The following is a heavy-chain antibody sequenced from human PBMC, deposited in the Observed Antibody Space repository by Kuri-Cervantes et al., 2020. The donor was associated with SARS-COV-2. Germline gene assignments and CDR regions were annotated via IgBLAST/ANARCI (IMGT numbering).Heavy chain of an antibody. CDR2: ISSSSSYI. J-gene: IGHJ6*02. CDR1: GFTFSSYA. V-gene: IGHV3-21*01. D-gene: IGHD6-13*01. CDR3: ARVQGWVAAAGGYYYYYGMDV. Sequence: LSLTCAASGFTFSSYAMSWVRQAPGKGLEWVSSISSSSSYIYYADSVKGRFTISRDNAKNSLYLQMNSLRAEDTAVYYCARVQGWVAAAGGYYYYYGMDVWGQGTTVTVSS.